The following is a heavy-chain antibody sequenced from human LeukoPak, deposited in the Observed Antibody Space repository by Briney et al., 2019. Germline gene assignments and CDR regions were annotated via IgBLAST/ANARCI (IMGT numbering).Heavy chain of an antibody. Sequence: ASVKVSCKTFGCTFTGYYIRWVRQAPGQGLEWMGRINPNSGGTNYAQKFQGRVTMTRDTSISTAYMELSRLRSDETAVYYCARAALWFGELLDGMDVWGQGTTVTVSS. CDR3: ARAALWFGELLDGMDV. CDR2: INPNSGGT. J-gene: IGHJ6*02. D-gene: IGHD3-10*01. V-gene: IGHV1-2*06. CDR1: GCTFTGYY.